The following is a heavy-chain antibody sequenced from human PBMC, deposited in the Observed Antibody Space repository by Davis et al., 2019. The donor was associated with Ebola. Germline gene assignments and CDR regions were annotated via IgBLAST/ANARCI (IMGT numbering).Heavy chain of an antibody. V-gene: IGHV3-11*04. Sequence: PGGSLRLSCEVSGFTFSDYYMSWIRQAPGKGLEWIAYIGPSGNSFYCADSVKGRFTISRDNAKNSLYLQMNSLRAEETAVYYCARQYCSDTTCYTDAFDVWGQGTWVTVSS. CDR1: GFTFSDYY. D-gene: IGHD2-2*02. CDR3: ARQYCSDTTCYTDAFDV. J-gene: IGHJ3*01. CDR2: IGPSGNSF.